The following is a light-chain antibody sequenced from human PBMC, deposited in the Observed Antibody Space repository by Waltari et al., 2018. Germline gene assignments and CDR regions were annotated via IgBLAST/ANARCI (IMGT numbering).Light chain of an antibody. J-gene: IGKJ3*01. Sequence: DIQITQSPSSVSASIGDRVTIICRASQDVGNRLAWYQQKPGKAPNLLIYGTSSWQTGVPARFSGSGSGTEFTLTISSLQPDDFATYYCQQAKSFLITFGPGTKVDIK. CDR1: QDVGNR. CDR2: GTS. V-gene: IGKV1-12*01. CDR3: QQAKSFLIT.